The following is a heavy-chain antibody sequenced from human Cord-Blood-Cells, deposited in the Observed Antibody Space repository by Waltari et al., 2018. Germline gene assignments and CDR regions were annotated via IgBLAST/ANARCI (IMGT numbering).Heavy chain of an antibody. CDR3: ARGGGHSGYDYDY. D-gene: IGHD5-12*01. CDR1: GYSISRGYY. CDR2: IYHSGGT. V-gene: IGHV4-38-2*02. J-gene: IGHJ4*02. Sequence: QVQLQESGPGLVKPSETLSLTCTVSGYSISRGYYWGWIRQPPGKGLEWIGSIYHSGGTYDNPSLKTRVTISVDTSKNQFSLKLSSVTAADTAVYYCARGGGHSGYDYDYWGQGTLVTVSS.